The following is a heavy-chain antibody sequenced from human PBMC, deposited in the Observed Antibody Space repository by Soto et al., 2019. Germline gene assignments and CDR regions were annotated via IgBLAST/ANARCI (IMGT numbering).Heavy chain of an antibody. V-gene: IGHV2-5*02. D-gene: IGHD4-17*01. CDR1: GFSLSTSGVG. CDR3: AARRGSDYGDWYWFDP. J-gene: IGHJ5*02. Sequence: SGPTLVKPTQTLTLTCTFSGFSLSTSGVGVGWIRQPPGKALEWLALIYWDDDKRYSPSLKSRLTITKDASKNQVVLTMTNMDPVDKATYYCAARRGSDYGDWYWFDPWGQGTLVTVSS. CDR2: IYWDDDK.